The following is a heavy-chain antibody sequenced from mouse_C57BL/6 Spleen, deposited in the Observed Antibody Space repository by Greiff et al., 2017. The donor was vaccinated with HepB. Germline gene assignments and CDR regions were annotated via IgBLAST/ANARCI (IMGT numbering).Heavy chain of an antibody. CDR1: GYTFTSYW. CDR3: ARSGIVTTGYFDY. V-gene: IGHV1-69*01. D-gene: IGHD2-5*01. CDR2: IYPSDSYT. Sequence: QVQLQQPGAELVMPGASVKLSCKASGYTFTSYWMHWVKQRPGQGLEWIGEIYPSDSYTNYNQKFKGKSTLTVDKSSSTAYMQLSSLTSEDSAVYYCARSGIVTTGYFDYWGQGTTLTVSS. J-gene: IGHJ2*01.